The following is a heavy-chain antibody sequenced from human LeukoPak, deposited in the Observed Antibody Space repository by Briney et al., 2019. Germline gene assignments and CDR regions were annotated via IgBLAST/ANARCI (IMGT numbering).Heavy chain of an antibody. J-gene: IGHJ3*02. V-gene: IGHV4-59*08. CDR3: ARSQYYYDSRGAFDI. CDR1: GGSISSYY. CDR2: ISYSGST. D-gene: IGHD3-22*01. Sequence: SETLSLTCTVSGGSISSYYWSWIRQPPGKGLEWIGYISYSGSTNYNPSLKSRVTISVDTSKNQFSLKLSSVTAADTAVYYCARSQYYYDSRGAFDIWGQGTMVTVSS.